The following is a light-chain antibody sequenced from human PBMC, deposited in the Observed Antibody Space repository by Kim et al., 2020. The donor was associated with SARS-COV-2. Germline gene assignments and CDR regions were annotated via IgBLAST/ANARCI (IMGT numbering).Light chain of an antibody. J-gene: IGKJ1*01. V-gene: IGKV3-15*01. CDR2: GAS. Sequence: SPEDRITLSCKASQSISSDLAWYQQKPGQTPRLLIYGASTRATDIPVRFSGSRSGTEFTLTISSLQSEGFAVYYCQQYHNWPPRTFGQGTKVDIK. CDR3: QQYHNWPPRT. CDR1: QSISSD.